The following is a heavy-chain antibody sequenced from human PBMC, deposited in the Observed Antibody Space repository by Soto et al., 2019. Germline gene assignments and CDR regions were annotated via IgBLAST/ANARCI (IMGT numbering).Heavy chain of an antibody. D-gene: IGHD6-6*01. J-gene: IGHJ6*02. CDR3: ARDSARDYYYYYGMDV. CDR1: GGTFSSYA. Sequence: GASVKVSCKASGGTFSSYAISWVRQAPGQGLEWMGGIIPIFGTANYAQKFQGRVTITADESTSTAYMELSSLRSEDTALYYCARDSARDYYYYYGMDVWGQGTTVTVSS. V-gene: IGHV1-69*13. CDR2: IIPIFGTA.